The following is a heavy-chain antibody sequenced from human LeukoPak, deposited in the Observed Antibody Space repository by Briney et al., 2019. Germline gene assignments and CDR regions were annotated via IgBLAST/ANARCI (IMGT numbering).Heavy chain of an antibody. V-gene: IGHV4-59*01. Sequence: SETLSLTCTVSGGSISSYYWSWIRQPPGKGLEWIGYIYYSGSTNYNPSLKSRVTISVDTSKNQFSLKLSSVTAADTAVYYCARERTIDGYSHTSSRYCSGGSCPYYFDYWGQGTLVTVSS. CDR3: ARERTIDGYSHTSSRYCSGGSCPYYFDY. J-gene: IGHJ4*02. CDR2: IYYSGST. D-gene: IGHD2-15*01. CDR1: GGSISSYY.